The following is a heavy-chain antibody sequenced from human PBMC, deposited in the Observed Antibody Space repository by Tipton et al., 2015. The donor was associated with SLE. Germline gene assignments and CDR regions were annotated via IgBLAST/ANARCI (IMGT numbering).Heavy chain of an antibody. D-gene: IGHD3-10*01. V-gene: IGHV3-30*03. CDR1: GFTFSSYG. J-gene: IGHJ4*02. Sequence: QLVQSGGGVVQPGRSLRLSCAASGFTFSSYGMHWVRQAPGKGLEWVAVISYDGSNKYYADSVKGRFTISRDNSKNTLYLQMNSLRAEDTAVYYCAPQGEDYWGQGTLVTVSS. CDR2: ISYDGSNK. CDR3: APQGEDY.